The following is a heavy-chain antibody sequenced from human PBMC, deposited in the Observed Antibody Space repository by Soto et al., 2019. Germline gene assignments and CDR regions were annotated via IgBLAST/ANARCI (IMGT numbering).Heavy chain of an antibody. D-gene: IGHD3-10*01. CDR2: ITGSGGST. CDR3: AKETPSSGSYRDY. CDR1: GFTFSSYA. Sequence: GGSLRLSCAASGFTFSSYAMSWVRQAPGKGLEWVSSITGSGGSTYYADSVKGRFTISRDNSKNTLYLQMNSLRAEDTAVYFCAKETPSSGSYRDYWGHGTLVTSPQ. J-gene: IGHJ4*01. V-gene: IGHV3-23*01.